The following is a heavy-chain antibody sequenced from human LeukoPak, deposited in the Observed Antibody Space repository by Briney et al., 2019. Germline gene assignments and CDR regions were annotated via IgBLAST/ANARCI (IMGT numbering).Heavy chain of an antibody. Sequence: GRSLRLSCAASGFKFDDHAVHWVRQAPGKGLEWVSGISWNSGGMAYADSVKGRFTISRDNAKNSVYLEMNSLRAEDTAFYYCAKGTSGSYYNGHFDYWGQGTLVTVSS. CDR1: GFKFDDHA. D-gene: IGHD3-10*01. V-gene: IGHV3-9*01. J-gene: IGHJ4*02. CDR2: ISWNSGGM. CDR3: AKGTSGSYYNGHFDY.